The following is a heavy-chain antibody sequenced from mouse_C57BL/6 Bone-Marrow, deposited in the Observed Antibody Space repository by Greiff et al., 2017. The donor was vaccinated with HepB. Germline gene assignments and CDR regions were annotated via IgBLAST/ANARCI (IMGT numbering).Heavy chain of an antibody. CDR3: ASPDSSGYVGFAY. CDR1: GFSLTSYA. J-gene: IGHJ3*01. D-gene: IGHD3-2*02. Sequence: VMLVESGPGLVAPSQSLSITCTVSGFSLTSYAISWVRQPPGKGLEWLGVIWTGGGTNYNSALKSRLSISKDNSKSQVFLKMNSLQTDDTARYYCASPDSSGYVGFAYWGQGTLVTVSA. V-gene: IGHV2-9-1*01. CDR2: IWTGGGT.